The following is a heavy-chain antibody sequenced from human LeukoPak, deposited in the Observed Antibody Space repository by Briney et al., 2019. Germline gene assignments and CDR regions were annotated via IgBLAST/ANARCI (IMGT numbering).Heavy chain of an antibody. D-gene: IGHD5-18*01. CDR3: ARGEAMAHPDYNWFDP. CDR1: GGSFSGYY. V-gene: IGHV4-34*01. J-gene: IGHJ5*02. Sequence: SSETLSLTCAVYGGSFSGYYWSWIRQPPGKGLELMGEINHSGSTNYNPSLKSRVTISVDTSKNQFSLKLSSVTAADTAVYYCARGEAMAHPDYNWFDPWGQGTLVTVSS. CDR2: INHSGST.